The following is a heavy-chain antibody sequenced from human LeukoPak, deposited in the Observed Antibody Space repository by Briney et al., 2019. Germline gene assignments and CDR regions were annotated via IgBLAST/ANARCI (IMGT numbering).Heavy chain of an antibody. J-gene: IGHJ4*02. Sequence: SCKASGGTFSSYAMHWVRQAPGKGLEYVSAISSNGGSTYYANSVKGRFTISRDNSKNTLYLQMGSLRAEDMAVYYCARGGFGGSFRGDFDYWGQGTLVTVSS. CDR3: ARGGFGGSFRGDFDY. CDR2: ISSNGGST. V-gene: IGHV3-64*01. CDR1: GGTFSSYA. D-gene: IGHD1-26*01.